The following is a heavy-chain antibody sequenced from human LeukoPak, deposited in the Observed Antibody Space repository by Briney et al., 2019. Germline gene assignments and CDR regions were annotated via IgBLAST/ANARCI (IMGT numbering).Heavy chain of an antibody. Sequence: GSLRLSCAASGFTFSNYVMIWVRQAPGKGLEWVSGITASGDSTYYGDSVKGRFTLSRDNSKNTVYLQMNRLRPEDAAVYYCAKAPVTTCRGAYCYPFDYWGQGTLVTVSS. CDR3: AKAPVTTCRGAYCYPFDY. J-gene: IGHJ4*02. D-gene: IGHD2-21*01. CDR2: ITASGDST. CDR1: GFTFSNYV. V-gene: IGHV3-23*01.